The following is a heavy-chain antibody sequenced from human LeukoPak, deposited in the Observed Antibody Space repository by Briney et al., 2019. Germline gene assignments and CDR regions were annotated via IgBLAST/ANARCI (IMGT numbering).Heavy chain of an antibody. D-gene: IGHD6-19*01. J-gene: IGHJ6*02. CDR1: GFTVSSNY. CDR3: AKLAVAGPERSWYGMDV. Sequence: QTGGSLRLSCAASGFTVSSNYMSWVRQAPGKGLEWVSAISGSGGSTYYADSVKGRFTISRDNSKNTLYLQMNSLRAEDTAVYYCAKLAVAGPERSWYGMDVWGQGTTVTVSS. CDR2: ISGSGGST. V-gene: IGHV3-23*01.